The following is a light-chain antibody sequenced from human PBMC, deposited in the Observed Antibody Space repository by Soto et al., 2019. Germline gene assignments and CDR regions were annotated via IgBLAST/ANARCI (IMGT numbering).Light chain of an antibody. Sequence: EIVLTQSPATLSLSPGERATLSCRASQSISSYLAWYQQKPDKAPRLLIYGASNRATGIPARFSGSGSGTDFTLTISSLEPEDFAVYYCHQRSTWPFTFGPGTKVDIK. CDR2: GAS. J-gene: IGKJ3*01. V-gene: IGKV3-11*01. CDR1: QSISSY. CDR3: HQRSTWPFT.